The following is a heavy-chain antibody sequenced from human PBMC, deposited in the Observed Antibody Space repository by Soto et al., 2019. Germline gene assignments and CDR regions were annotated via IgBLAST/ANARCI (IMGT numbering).Heavy chain of an antibody. J-gene: IGHJ4*02. Sequence: QVQLVQSGAEVKKPGSSVKVSCKASGGTFSSYTISWVRQAPGQGLEWMGRIIPILGIANYAQKFQGRVTTTADKSTRTAYMELSSLRSEDTAVYYCARDSRDCSSTSCYPFAYFDYWGQGTLVTVSS. CDR1: GGTFSSYT. CDR2: IIPILGIA. V-gene: IGHV1-69*08. CDR3: ARDSRDCSSTSCYPFAYFDY. D-gene: IGHD2-2*01.